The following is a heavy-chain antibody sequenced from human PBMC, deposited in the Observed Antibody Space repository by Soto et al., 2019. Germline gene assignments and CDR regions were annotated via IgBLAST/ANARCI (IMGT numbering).Heavy chain of an antibody. CDR1: GGSISSYY. CDR3: ANLIWSGYYFDY. Sequence: SETLSLTCTVSGGSISSYYWSWIRQPPGKGLEWIGYIYYSGSTSYNPSLKSRVTISVDTSKNQFSLRLSSVTAADTAVYYCANLIWSGYYFDYWGQGTLVTVSS. V-gene: IGHV4-59*01. D-gene: IGHD3-3*01. J-gene: IGHJ4*02. CDR2: IYYSGST.